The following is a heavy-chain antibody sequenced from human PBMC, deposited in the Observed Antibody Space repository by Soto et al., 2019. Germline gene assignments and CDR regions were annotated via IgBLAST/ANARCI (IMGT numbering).Heavy chain of an antibody. Sequence: QVQLVESGGGVVQPGRSLRLSCAAAGFTFSTYGIHWVRQAPGKGLEWVAVIWHDGSNKYYADSVKGRFTISRDNSKNTLYLEMNSRRAEDTAVYYCARAVGPFDYWGQGTLVTVSS. J-gene: IGHJ4*02. CDR2: IWHDGSNK. V-gene: IGHV3-33*01. CDR1: GFTFSTYG. CDR3: ARAVGPFDY. D-gene: IGHD1-26*01.